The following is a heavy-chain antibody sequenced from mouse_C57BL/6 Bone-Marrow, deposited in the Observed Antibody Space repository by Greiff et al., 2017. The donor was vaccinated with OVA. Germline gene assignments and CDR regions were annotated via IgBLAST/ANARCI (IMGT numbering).Heavy chain of an antibody. CDR1: GYTFTDYE. CDR2: IDPETGGP. J-gene: IGHJ4*01. Sequence: VQLQQSGAELVRPGASVTLSCKASGYTFTDYEMHWVKQTPVHGLEWIGAIDPETGGPAYNQKFKGKAILTADKSSSTAYMVLRSLTSEDSAVYYCTRGYSNCYAMDYWGQGTSVTVSS. V-gene: IGHV1-15*01. D-gene: IGHD2-5*01. CDR3: TRGYSNCYAMDY.